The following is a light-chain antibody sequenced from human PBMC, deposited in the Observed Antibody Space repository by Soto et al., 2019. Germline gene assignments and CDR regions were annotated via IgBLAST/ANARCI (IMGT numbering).Light chain of an antibody. CDR3: QQLNSYPLT. Sequence: IQLTQSPSSLSASVGDRVTITCRASQGISSYLAWYHQKPGKAPKLLIYAASTLHSGVPSRFSGSGSGTDFTLTISSLQPEDFATYYCQQLNSYPLTFGRGTKVEIK. J-gene: IGKJ4*01. V-gene: IGKV1-9*01. CDR2: AAS. CDR1: QGISSY.